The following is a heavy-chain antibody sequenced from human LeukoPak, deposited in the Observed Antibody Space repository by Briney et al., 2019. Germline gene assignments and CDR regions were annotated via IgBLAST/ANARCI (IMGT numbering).Heavy chain of an antibody. CDR1: GFTFDDYA. CDR3: AKGIASIATAADY. J-gene: IGHJ4*02. Sequence: GGSLRLSCAASGFTFDDYAMHWVRQAPGKGLEWVSGLTWNGGNIDYADSVKGRFTISRDNAKNSLYLQMDSLRAEDTALYYCAKGIASIATAADYWGQGTLVTVSS. V-gene: IGHV3-9*01. D-gene: IGHD6-13*01. CDR2: LTWNGGNI.